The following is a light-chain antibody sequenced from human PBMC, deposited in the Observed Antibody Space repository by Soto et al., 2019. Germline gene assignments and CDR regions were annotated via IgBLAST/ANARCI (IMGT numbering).Light chain of an antibody. CDR3: QQYGSSPLT. V-gene: IGKV3-20*01. CDR1: QSLSSTY. Sequence: EIVLTQSPGTLSLSPGERATLSCRASQSLSSTYLAWYQQKPGQAPRLLIYGASNRATGIPDRFSCSGSGTDFTLTINRLEPEDFAVYYWQQYGSSPLTFGQGTKVEIK. CDR2: GAS. J-gene: IGKJ1*01.